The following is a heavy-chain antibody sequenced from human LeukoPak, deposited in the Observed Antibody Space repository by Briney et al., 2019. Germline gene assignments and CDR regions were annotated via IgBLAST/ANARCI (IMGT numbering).Heavy chain of an antibody. V-gene: IGHV4-34*01. J-gene: IGHJ4*02. CDR2: INHSGST. Sequence: PSETLSLTCAVYGGSFSGYYWSWIRQPPGKGLEWIGEINHSGSTNYNPSLRSRVTISVDTSKNQFSLKLSSVTAADTAVYYCASLTRTDYFDYWGQGTLVTVSS. D-gene: IGHD1-1*01. CDR3: ASLTRTDYFDY. CDR1: GGSFSGYY.